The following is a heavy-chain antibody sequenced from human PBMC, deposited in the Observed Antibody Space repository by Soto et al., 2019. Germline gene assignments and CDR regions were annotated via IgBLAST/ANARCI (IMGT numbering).Heavy chain of an antibody. CDR2: IIPIFGTA. V-gene: IGHV1-69*01. CDR3: ARDGGRHSGGIDY. Sequence: QVQLVQSGAEVKKPGSSVKVSCKASGGTFSSYSINRVRQAPGQGLEWMGEIIPIFGTANYAQKFQGRVTITADESTSTAYMELSSLRSEDTAVYYCARDGGRHSGGIDYWGQGPLVTVSS. D-gene: IGHD1-26*01. CDR1: GGTFSSYS. J-gene: IGHJ4*02.